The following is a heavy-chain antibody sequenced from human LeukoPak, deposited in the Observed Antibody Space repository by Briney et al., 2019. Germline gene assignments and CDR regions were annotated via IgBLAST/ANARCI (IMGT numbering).Heavy chain of an antibody. Sequence: PSETLSLTCGVSGGSFTNQFWTWIRQAPGQGLEWIGDINHNRVTNYNPSLKSRVTTSADTSNSLSLRSVTAADTAAYFCAWHYVWGRFDSWGQGTLVTVSS. CDR3: AWHYVWGRFDS. CDR2: INHNRVT. D-gene: IGHD3-16*01. CDR1: GGSFTNQF. V-gene: IGHV4-34*01. J-gene: IGHJ4*02.